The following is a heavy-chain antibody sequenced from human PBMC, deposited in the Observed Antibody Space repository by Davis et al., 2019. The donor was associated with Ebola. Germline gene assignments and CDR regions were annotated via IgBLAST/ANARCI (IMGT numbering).Heavy chain of an antibody. CDR3: ARGWLRGGMDV. D-gene: IGHD5-18*01. V-gene: IGHV6-1*01. CDR2: TYYKSKWYN. Sequence: HSQTRSLTCAISGDSVSTAGWNWIRQSPSRGLEWLGRTYYKSKWYNDYAVSVKSRITINPDTSKNQFSLQLNSVTPEDTALYYCARGWLRGGMDVWGEGTTVTV. J-gene: IGHJ6*02. CDR1: GDSVSTAG.